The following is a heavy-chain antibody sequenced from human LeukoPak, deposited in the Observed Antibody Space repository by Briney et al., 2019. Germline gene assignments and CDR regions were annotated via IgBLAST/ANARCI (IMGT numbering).Heavy chain of an antibody. CDR1: GFTFSTYA. J-gene: IGHJ4*02. CDR2: ISSSSSYI. Sequence: GGSLRLSCAASGFTFSTYAVTWVRQAPGKGLEWVSSISSSSSYIYYADSVKGRFTISRDNAKNSLYLQMNSLRAEDTAVYYCASEWLFGVPWGQGTLVTVSS. CDR3: ASEWLFGVP. D-gene: IGHD3-3*01. V-gene: IGHV3-21*01.